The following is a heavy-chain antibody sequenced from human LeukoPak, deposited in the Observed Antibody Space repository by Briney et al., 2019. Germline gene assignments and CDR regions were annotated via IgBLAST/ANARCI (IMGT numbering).Heavy chain of an antibody. Sequence: PGRSLRLSCAASGFTFSSYAMHWVRQAPGKGLEGVAVTSSDGNIKYYADSVKGRFTISRDNSKNTLYLQMNSLRGEDTGVYYCARDPVPATARHFDYWGQGTLVTVSS. D-gene: IGHD1-1*01. J-gene: IGHJ4*02. CDR3: ARDPVPATARHFDY. CDR1: GFTFSSYA. V-gene: IGHV3-30-3*01. CDR2: TSSDGNIK.